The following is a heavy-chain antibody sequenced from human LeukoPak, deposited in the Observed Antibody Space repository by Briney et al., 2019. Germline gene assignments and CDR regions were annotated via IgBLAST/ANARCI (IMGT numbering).Heavy chain of an antibody. D-gene: IGHD3-16*01. J-gene: IGHJ4*02. V-gene: IGHV4-59*12. Sequence: GSLRLSCAASGPSITTYMMNWIRQPPGKGLEWIGSIYYSGLTNYSPSLKSRVIISLDTSKNQFSLNINFVTAADTAVYYCARDVPGGRNDYWGQGTLVTVSS. CDR2: IYYSGLT. CDR1: GPSITTYM. CDR3: ARDVPGGRNDY.